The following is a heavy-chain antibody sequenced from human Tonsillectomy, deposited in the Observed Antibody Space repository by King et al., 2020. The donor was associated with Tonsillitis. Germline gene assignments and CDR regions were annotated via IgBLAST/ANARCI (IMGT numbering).Heavy chain of an antibody. V-gene: IGHV1-18*01. J-gene: IGHJ4*02. CDR2: ISAYNGET. CDR1: GFTFTGSG. Sequence: QLVQSGAEVKKPGASVKVSCKASGFTFTGSGFNWVRQAPGQGLEWMGWISAYNGETNYVHNLQGRVTMTTDTSTSTTYMELRSLRSDDTAVYYCARARAQPLAEGFDYWGQGTLVTVSS. D-gene: IGHD6-13*01. CDR3: ARARAQPLAEGFDY.